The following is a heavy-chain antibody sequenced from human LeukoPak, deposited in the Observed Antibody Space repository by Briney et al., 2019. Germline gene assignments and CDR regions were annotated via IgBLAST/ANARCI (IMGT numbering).Heavy chain of an antibody. D-gene: IGHD6-13*01. CDR2: ISWNSGSI. V-gene: IGHV3-9*03. Sequence: GRSLRLSCAASGFTFSSHVMHWVRQAPGKGLEWVSGISWNSGSIGYADSVKGRFTISRDNAKNSLYLQMNSLRAEDMALYYCAAAAAGPFDYWGQGTLVTVSS. CDR1: GFTFSSHV. J-gene: IGHJ4*02. CDR3: AAAAAGPFDY.